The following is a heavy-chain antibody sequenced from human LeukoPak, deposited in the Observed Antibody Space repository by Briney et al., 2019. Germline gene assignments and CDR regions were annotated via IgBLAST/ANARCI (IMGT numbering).Heavy chain of an antibody. CDR2: IYHSGST. V-gene: IGHV4-38-2*02. CDR1: GYSISSGHY. J-gene: IGHJ4*02. Sequence: PSETLSLTCTVSGYSISSGHYWGWIRQPPGKGLEWIGSIYHSGSTYYNPSLKSRVTISVDTSKNQFSLKLSSVTAADTAVYYCARDELNPYDFWSGQWGYWGQGTLVTVSS. D-gene: IGHD3-3*01. CDR3: ARDELNPYDFWSGQWGY.